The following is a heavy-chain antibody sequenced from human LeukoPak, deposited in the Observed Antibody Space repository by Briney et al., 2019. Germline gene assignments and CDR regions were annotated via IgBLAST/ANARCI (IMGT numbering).Heavy chain of an antibody. V-gene: IGHV1-2*02. CDR1: GYTFTGYY. D-gene: IGHD4-11*01. CDR2: INPNSGGT. J-gene: IGHJ3*02. Sequence: GASVKVSCKASGYTFTGYYIHWVRQAPGQGLEWMGWINPNSGGTNYAQKFQGRVTMTRDTSISTAYMELSRLRSDDTAVYYCARVTTYGRDAFDIWGQGTMVTVSS. CDR3: ARVTTYGRDAFDI.